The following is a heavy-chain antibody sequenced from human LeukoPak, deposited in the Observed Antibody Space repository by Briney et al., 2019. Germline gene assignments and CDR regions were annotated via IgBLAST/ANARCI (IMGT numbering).Heavy chain of an antibody. Sequence: PSETLSLTCAVSGDSITNSNWWSWVRQPPGKGLEWIGEIYHSGSTNYNPSLKSRVTISVDRSKNQFSLKLRSVTAADPAVYYCARGDSSGYTDYWGQGTLVTVSS. J-gene: IGHJ4*02. CDR3: ARGDSSGYTDY. CDR1: GDSITNSNW. CDR2: IYHSGST. V-gene: IGHV4-4*02. D-gene: IGHD3-22*01.